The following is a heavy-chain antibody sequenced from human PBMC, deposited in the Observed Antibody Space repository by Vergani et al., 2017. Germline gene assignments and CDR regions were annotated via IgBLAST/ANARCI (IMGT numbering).Heavy chain of an antibody. CDR2: INHSGST. Sequence: QVQLQQWGAGLLKPSETLSLTCAVYGGSFSGYYWSWIRQPPGKGLEWIGEINHSGSTNYNPSLKSRVTISVDTSKNQFSVKLSSVTAADTAVYYCARDRVTYFDYWGQGTLVTVSS. D-gene: IGHD2-21*02. CDR3: ARDRVTYFDY. V-gene: IGHV4-34*01. J-gene: IGHJ4*02. CDR1: GGSFSGYY.